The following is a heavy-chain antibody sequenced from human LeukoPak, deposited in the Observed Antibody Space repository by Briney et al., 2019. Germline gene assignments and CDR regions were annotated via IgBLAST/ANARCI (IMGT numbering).Heavy chain of an antibody. V-gene: IGHV5-51*01. CDR3: ARSGANYGTGSHCDFDY. D-gene: IGHD3-10*01. J-gene: IGHJ4*02. CDR1: GYKFINYW. Sequence: GESLKISCKGSGYKFINYWIGWVRQVPGKGLEWMEIIYPGDSDIRYSPSFQGQVSISADESISTPYLQWSSLKASDTATYYCARSGANYGTGSHCDFDYWGQGTLVTVSS. CDR2: IYPGDSDI.